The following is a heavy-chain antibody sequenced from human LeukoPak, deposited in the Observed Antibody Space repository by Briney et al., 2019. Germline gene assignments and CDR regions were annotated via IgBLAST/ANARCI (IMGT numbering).Heavy chain of an antibody. CDR2: ISAYNGNT. V-gene: IGHV1-18*01. Sequence: ASVKVSCKASGYTFTSYGISWVRQAPGQGLEWMGWISAYNGNTNYARKLQGRVTMTTDTSTSTAYMELRSLRSDDTAVYYCARRVGAPSRPGWFDPWGQGTLVTVSS. CDR1: GYTFTSYG. D-gene: IGHD1-26*01. J-gene: IGHJ5*02. CDR3: ARRVGAPSRPGWFDP.